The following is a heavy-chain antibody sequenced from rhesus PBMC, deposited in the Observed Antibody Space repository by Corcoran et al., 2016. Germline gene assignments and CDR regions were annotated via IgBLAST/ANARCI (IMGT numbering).Heavy chain of an antibody. CDR2: IYGSGGST. CDR3: ARTGIAAGIDY. V-gene: IGHV4-160*01. D-gene: IGHD6-13*01. CDR1: GGSSSSNY. Sequence: QVQLQESGPGLVKPSETLSLTCAVSGGSSSSNYWSWTRQPLGKGLEGIGRIYGSGGSTADNPSLKSRDTISPDPSKNQFSLKLSSVTAADTAVYYCARTGIAAGIDYWGQGVLVTVSS. J-gene: IGHJ4*01.